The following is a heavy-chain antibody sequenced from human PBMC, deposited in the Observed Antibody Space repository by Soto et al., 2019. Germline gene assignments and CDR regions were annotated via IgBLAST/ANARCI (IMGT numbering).Heavy chain of an antibody. Sequence: SETLSLTCTVSGGSISSSSYYWGWIRQPPGKGLEWIGSIYYSGSTYYNPSLKSRVTISVDTSKNQFSLKLSSVTAADTAVYYCARRYIAVAGSNYYYYYGMDVWGQGTTVTVSS. CDR2: IYYSGST. CDR3: ARRYIAVAGSNYYYYYGMDV. CDR1: GGSISSSSYY. J-gene: IGHJ6*02. D-gene: IGHD6-19*01. V-gene: IGHV4-39*01.